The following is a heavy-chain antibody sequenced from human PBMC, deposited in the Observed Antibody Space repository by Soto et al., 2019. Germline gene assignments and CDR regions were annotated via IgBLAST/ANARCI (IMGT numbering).Heavy chain of an antibody. J-gene: IGHJ4*02. CDR1: GFIFSSYG. Sequence: GGSLRLSCAASGFIFSSYGMNWVRQAPGKGLEWVAVMSFDGSIKYYADSVKGRVTMPRNTSISTAYMELSSLRSEDTAVYYCARVGAIWFGELSSFDYWGQGTLVTVSS. V-gene: IGHV3-30*03. D-gene: IGHD3-10*01. CDR2: MSFDGSIK. CDR3: ARVGAIWFGELSSFDY.